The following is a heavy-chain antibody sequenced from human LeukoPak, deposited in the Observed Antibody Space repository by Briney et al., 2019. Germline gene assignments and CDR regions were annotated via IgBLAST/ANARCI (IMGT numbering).Heavy chain of an antibody. Sequence: XETLSLTCTVSGGSISSHYWSWIRQPPGKGLEWSGYIYYSGSTNYNPSLKSRVTISVDTSKNQFSLKLSSVTAADTAVYYCAREIATIYGLSYFDYWGQGTLVTVSS. CDR3: AREIATIYGLSYFDY. V-gene: IGHV4-59*11. CDR1: GGSISSHY. CDR2: IYYSGST. D-gene: IGHD5-24*01. J-gene: IGHJ4*02.